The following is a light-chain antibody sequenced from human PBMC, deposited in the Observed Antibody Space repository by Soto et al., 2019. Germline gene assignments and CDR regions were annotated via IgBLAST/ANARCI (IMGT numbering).Light chain of an antibody. J-gene: IGLJ1*01. CDR2: DVT. Sequence: QSALTQPASVSGSPGQSIAISCTGTSSDVGAYNYVSWYQHHPGKVPKLVIYDVTNRPSGISDRFSGSKSGNTASLTISGLQAEDEADFYCCSYTSTSTYVFGTGTKSPS. CDR3: CSYTSTSTYV. V-gene: IGLV2-14*03. CDR1: SSDVGAYNY.